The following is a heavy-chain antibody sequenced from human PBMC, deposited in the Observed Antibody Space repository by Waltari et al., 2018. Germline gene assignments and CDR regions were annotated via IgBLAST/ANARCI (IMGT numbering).Heavy chain of an antibody. CDR2: CDPEDGET. V-gene: IGHV1-24*01. CDR1: GYTLTELS. D-gene: IGHD6-19*01. Sequence: QVQLVQSGAEVKKPGASVKVSCKVSGYTLTELSMHWVRQAPGKGLEWMGGCDPEDGETIYAQKSHGRVTITEDASTDTAYMELSSLRSEDTAVYYCATTIAIAVAGTPFDYWGQGTLVTVSS. CDR3: ATTIAIAVAGTPFDY. J-gene: IGHJ4*02.